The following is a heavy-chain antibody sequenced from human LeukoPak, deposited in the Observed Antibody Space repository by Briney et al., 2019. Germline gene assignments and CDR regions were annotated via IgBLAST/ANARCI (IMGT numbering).Heavy chain of an antibody. CDR1: GYTFNSYY. CDR2: ISPTGDST. Sequence: ASVKVSCKASGYTFNSYYMHWVRQAPGQGLEWVGLISPTGDSTNYAQTFRGRVTMTRDTSTNTVYMDLSSLRSEDTAVYYCAREASGGYFDYWGQRTLVIVSS. D-gene: IGHD4-23*01. J-gene: IGHJ4*02. V-gene: IGHV1-46*02. CDR3: AREASGGYFDY.